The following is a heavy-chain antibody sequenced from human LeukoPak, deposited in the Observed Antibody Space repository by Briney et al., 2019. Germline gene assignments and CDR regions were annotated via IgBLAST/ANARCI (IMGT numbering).Heavy chain of an antibody. D-gene: IGHD4-11*01. V-gene: IGHV4-59*01. CDR2: IYYSGST. CDR1: GGSISSYY. Sequence: SETLSLTCTVSGGSISSYYWSWIRQPPGKGLEWIGYIYYSGSTNYNPSLKSRVTISVDTSKNQFSLKLSSVTAADTAVYYCARDGDGGVGNYGAFDIWGQGTMVTVSS. CDR3: ARDGDGGVGNYGAFDI. J-gene: IGHJ3*02.